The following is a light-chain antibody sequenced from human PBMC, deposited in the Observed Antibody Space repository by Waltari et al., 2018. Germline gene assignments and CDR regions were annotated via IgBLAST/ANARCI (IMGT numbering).Light chain of an antibody. CDR1: QSVTSSF. CDR2: AGS. CDR3: HQYGSFPAT. V-gene: IGKV3-20*01. Sequence: EIVLTQSPGTLSLSPGERVTLSCRASQSVTSSFLVWYQQKPGQAPRLLIYAGSTRATGIPDRFSGSGSATDFTLTISRREPEDFAVYYCHQYGSFPATFGGGTKVEIK. J-gene: IGKJ4*01.